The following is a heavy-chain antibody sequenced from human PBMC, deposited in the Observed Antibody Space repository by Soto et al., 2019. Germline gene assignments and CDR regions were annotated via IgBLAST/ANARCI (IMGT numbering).Heavy chain of an antibody. CDR1: CYTFTSYG. V-gene: IGHV1-18*04. Sequence: GXSVKVSSKASCYTFTSYGISWGRQAPVQGLEWMGWISAYNGNTNYAQKLQGRVTMTTDTSTSTAYMELRSLRSDDTAVYYCASSTYYYGSGSFHFDYWGQGTPVTVSS. D-gene: IGHD3-10*01. CDR3: ASSTYYYGSGSFHFDY. CDR2: ISAYNGNT. J-gene: IGHJ4*02.